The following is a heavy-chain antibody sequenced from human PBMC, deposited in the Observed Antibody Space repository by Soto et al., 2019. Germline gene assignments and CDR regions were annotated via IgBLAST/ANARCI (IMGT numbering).Heavy chain of an antibody. Sequence: ASVKVSCKASGGTFSSYAISWVRQAPGQGLEWMGGIIPIFDTANYAQKFQGRVTITADKSTSTAYMELSSLSSEDTAVYYCARVYIDYYDSSGYYYAFDYWGQGTLVTVSS. V-gene: IGHV1-69*06. D-gene: IGHD3-22*01. CDR1: GGTFSSYA. CDR3: ARVYIDYYDSSGYYYAFDY. J-gene: IGHJ4*02. CDR2: IIPIFDTA.